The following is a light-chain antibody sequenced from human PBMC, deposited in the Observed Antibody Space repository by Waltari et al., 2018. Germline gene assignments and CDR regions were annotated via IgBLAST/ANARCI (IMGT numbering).Light chain of an antibody. CDR2: DTS. CDR1: QSVGSY. J-gene: IGKJ4*01. Sequence: DIVLTQSPATLSLSPVERATLSCRASQSVGSYLAWYQQKPGQAPRLLFYDTSSRATGVPARFTASGSGTDFSLTISSLDPEDFAVYYCQQRGNWPLTFGGGTKVEIK. V-gene: IGKV3-11*01. CDR3: QQRGNWPLT.